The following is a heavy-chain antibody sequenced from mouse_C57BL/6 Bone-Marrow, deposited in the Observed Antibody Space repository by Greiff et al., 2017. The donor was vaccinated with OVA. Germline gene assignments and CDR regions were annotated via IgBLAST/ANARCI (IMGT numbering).Heavy chain of an antibody. V-gene: IGHV5-12*01. CDR2: ISNGGGST. CDR3: ARRVYGSSYDY. CDR1: GFTFSDYY. D-gene: IGHD1-1*01. Sequence: EVKVVESGGGLVQPGGSLKLSCAASGFTFSDYYMYWVRQTPEKRLEWVAYISNGGGSTYYSDNVKGRFTISKDNAKNTLYLQMSRLKSEYTAMYYCARRVYGSSYDYWGQGTTLTVSS. J-gene: IGHJ2*01.